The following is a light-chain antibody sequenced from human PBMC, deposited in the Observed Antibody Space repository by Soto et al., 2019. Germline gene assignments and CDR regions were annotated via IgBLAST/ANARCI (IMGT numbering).Light chain of an antibody. J-gene: IGLJ1*01. CDR3: ETWDSNTHV. CDR1: SVHSSYI. V-gene: IGLV4-60*02. CDR2: LEGSGSY. Sequence: QPVLTQSSSASASLGSSVKLTCTLSSVHSSYIIAWHQQQPGKAPRYLMKLEGSGSYNKGSGVPDRFSGSSSGADRYLTISNLQFEDEADYYCETWDSNTHVFGTGTKLTVL.